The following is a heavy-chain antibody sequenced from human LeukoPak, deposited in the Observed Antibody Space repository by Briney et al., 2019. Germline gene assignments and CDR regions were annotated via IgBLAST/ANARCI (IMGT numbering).Heavy chain of an antibody. Sequence: GGSLRLSCAASGFTFSSYGMHWVRQAPGKGLEWVAVIWYDGSNKHYADSVKGRFTISRDNSKNSLYLQMNSLRTEDTALYYCAKDRFRYCSGGSCYPFDYWGQGTLVTVSS. CDR1: GFTFSSYG. V-gene: IGHV3-33*03. CDR3: AKDRFRYCSGGSCYPFDY. D-gene: IGHD2-15*01. J-gene: IGHJ4*02. CDR2: IWYDGSNK.